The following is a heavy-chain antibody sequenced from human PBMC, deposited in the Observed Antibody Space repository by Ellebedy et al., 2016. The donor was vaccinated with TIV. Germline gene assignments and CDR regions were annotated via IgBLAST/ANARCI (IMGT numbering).Heavy chain of an antibody. V-gene: IGHV3-7*01. Sequence: PGGSLRLSCAASGFSFRSYWMSWVRQAPGKGLEWVANIYQDGSDKYYVDSVKGRFTISRDNANNLLFLQMNSLRVEDTAVYYCARGGNYGDYAVQVNSWFDRWGQGALVTVSS. CDR2: IYQDGSDK. J-gene: IGHJ5*02. D-gene: IGHD4-17*01. CDR3: ARGGNYGDYAVQVNSWFDR. CDR1: GFSFRSYW.